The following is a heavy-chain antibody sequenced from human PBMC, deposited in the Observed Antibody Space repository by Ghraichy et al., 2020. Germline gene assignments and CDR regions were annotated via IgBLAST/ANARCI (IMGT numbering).Heavy chain of an antibody. J-gene: IGHJ4*02. CDR3: ARGDPRDGELREWGFDY. D-gene: IGHD4-17*01. Sequence: SETLSPTCTVSGGSISSYYWSWIRQPPGKGLEWIGYIYYSGSTNYNPSLKSRVTISVDTSKNQFSLKLSSVTAADTAVYYCARGDPRDGELREWGFDYWGQGTLVTVSS. CDR1: GGSISSYY. V-gene: IGHV4-59*01. CDR2: IYYSGST.